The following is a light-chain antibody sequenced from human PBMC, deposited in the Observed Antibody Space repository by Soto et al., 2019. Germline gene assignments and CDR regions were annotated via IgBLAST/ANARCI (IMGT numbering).Light chain of an antibody. J-gene: IGKJ1*01. Sequence: EIVMTQSPATLSVSPGERATLSCRASQSLSGKLAWFQQRPGQAPRLLIYDTSTRATGIPARFSGSGSGTEFTLTLSSLQSEDFAVYYCQQYSMWLWTFGQGTKLEIK. CDR2: DTS. CDR1: QSLSGK. CDR3: QQYSMWLWT. V-gene: IGKV3-15*01.